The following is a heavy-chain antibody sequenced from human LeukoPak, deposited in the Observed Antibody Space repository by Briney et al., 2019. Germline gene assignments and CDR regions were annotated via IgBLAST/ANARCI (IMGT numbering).Heavy chain of an antibody. D-gene: IGHD1-26*01. J-gene: IGHJ4*02. CDR3: AREQGAPPAFFDY. CDR1: GFAFSSYA. V-gene: IGHV3-23*01. CDR2: ISGSGGST. Sequence: GGSLRLSCAASGFAFSSYAMIWVRQAPGKGLEWVSAISGSGGSTFYADSVKGRFTISRDNSKNTLYLQMSSLRAEDTAVYYCAREQGAPPAFFDYWGQGTLVTVSS.